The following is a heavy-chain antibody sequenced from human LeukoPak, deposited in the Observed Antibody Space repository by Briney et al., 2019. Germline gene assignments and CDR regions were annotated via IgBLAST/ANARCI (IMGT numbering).Heavy chain of an antibody. CDR2: ISYDGSNK. V-gene: IGHV3-30*04. CDR1: GFTFSSYA. J-gene: IGHJ4*02. D-gene: IGHD5-18*01. Sequence: GRSLRLSCAASGFTFSSYAMHWVRQAPGKGLEWVAVISYDGSNKYYVDSVKGRFTISRDNSKNTLYLQMNSLRAEDTAVYYCARASGSASGYSYDFDYWGQGTLVTVSS. CDR3: ARASGSASGYSYDFDY.